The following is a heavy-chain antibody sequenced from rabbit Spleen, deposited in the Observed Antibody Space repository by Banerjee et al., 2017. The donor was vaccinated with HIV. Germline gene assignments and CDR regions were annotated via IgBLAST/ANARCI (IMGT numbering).Heavy chain of an antibody. CDR1: GFSFSSSDY. D-gene: IGHD1-1*01. V-gene: IGHV1S40*01. J-gene: IGHJ6*01. CDR2: IDIGSRDFT. Sequence: QSLEESGGDLVKPGASLTLTCTASGFSFSSSDYMCWVRQAPGKGLEWIACIDIGSRDFTFYASWAKGRFTISKTSSTTVTLQMTSLTVADTATYFCARDTSSSFSSYGMDLWGQGTLVTVS. CDR3: ARDTSSSFSSYGMDL.